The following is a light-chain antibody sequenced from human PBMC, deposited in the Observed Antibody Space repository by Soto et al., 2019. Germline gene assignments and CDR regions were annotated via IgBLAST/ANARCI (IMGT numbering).Light chain of an antibody. CDR1: SSDVGGYNY. V-gene: IGLV2-14*01. CDR2: DVS. J-gene: IGLJ1*01. CDR3: SSYTSSTTPV. Sequence: QSALTQPASVSGSPGQSITISCTGTSSDVGGYNYVSWYQQLPGKAPKLMIYDVSDRPSGVSNRFSGSKSGNTASLTISGLQAEDEADYYCSSYTSSTTPVFGTGTKVTVL.